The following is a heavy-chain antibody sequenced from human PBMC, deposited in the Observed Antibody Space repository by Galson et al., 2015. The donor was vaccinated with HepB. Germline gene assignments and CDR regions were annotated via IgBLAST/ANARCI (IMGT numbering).Heavy chain of an antibody. V-gene: IGHV6-1*01. CDR1: GDSVSSNSAA. CDR3: AREQAAATRIAVAGTIDY. J-gene: IGHJ4*02. Sequence: CAISGDSVSSNSAAWNWIRQSLSRGLEWLGRTYYRSKWYNDYAVSVRSRITINPDTSKNQFSLQLNSVTPEDTAVYYCAREQAAATRIAVAGTIDYWGQGTLVTVSS. D-gene: IGHD6-19*01. CDR2: TYYRSKWYN.